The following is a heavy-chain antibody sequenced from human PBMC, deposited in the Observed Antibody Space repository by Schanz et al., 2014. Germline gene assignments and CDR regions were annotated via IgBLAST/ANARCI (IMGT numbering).Heavy chain of an antibody. CDR3: ARDDKTYYYGMDV. V-gene: IGHV1-2*04. Sequence: QVQLVQSGAEVKKPGASVKVSCKASGYTFSDYYIHWVRQAPGQGLEWMGWINPNTGGTNFAQKFQGWVTVTRDTSVSTVYRELGTVTYEGAPVYYCARDDKTYYYGMDVWGQGTTVTVSS. D-gene: IGHD3-22*01. CDR2: INPNTGGT. J-gene: IGHJ6*02. CDR1: GYTFSDYY.